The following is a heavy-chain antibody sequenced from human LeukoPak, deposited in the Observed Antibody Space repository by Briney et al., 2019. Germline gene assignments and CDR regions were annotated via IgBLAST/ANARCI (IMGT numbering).Heavy chain of an antibody. CDR3: ATLTVEETKRTRLAPRPELFDY. Sequence: GGSLRLSCAASGFSFSNYWMHWVRQAPGKGLVWVSRIKSDGSSISYADSVKGRFTISRDNTKNTLYLQMNSLRAEDTAVYYCATLTVEETKRTRLAPRPELFDYWGQGTLVTVSP. D-gene: IGHD6-6*01. J-gene: IGHJ4*02. CDR2: IKSDGSSI. CDR1: GFSFSNYW. V-gene: IGHV3-74*01.